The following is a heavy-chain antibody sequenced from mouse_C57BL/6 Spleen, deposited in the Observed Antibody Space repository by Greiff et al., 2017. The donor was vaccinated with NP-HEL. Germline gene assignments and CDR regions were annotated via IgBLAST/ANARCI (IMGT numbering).Heavy chain of an antibody. CDR2: ISDGGSYT. J-gene: IGHJ2*01. D-gene: IGHD1-3*01. V-gene: IGHV5-4*03. CDR3: ARGGGTNSYFDY. CDR1: GFTFSSYA. Sequence: EVMLVESGGGLVKPGGSLKLSCAASGFTFSSYAMSWVRQTPEKRLEWVATISDGGSYTYYPDNVKGRFTISRDNAKNNLYLQMSHLKSEDTAMYYCARGGGTNSYFDYWGQGTTLTVSS.